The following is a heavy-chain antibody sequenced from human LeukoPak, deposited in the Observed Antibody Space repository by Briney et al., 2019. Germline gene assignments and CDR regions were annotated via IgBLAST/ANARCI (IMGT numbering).Heavy chain of an antibody. D-gene: IGHD3-22*01. V-gene: IGHV3-7*01. CDR1: GFTFSNYW. Sequence: GGSLRLSCAVSGFTFSNYWMSWVRQAPGKGLEWVANIKPDGSEKYYVDSVKGRFTISRDNAKNSLYLQMNSLRAEDTAVYYCARESSGYYSTGYWGQGTLVTVSS. CDR2: IKPDGSEK. CDR3: ARESSGYYSTGY. J-gene: IGHJ4*02.